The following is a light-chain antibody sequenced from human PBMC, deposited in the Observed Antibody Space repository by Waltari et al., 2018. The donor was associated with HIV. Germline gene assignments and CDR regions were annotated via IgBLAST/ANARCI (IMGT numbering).Light chain of an antibody. V-gene: IGLV2-14*01. Sequence: QSALTQPASVSGSPGQSITISCTGASSNIGTSKYVSWSLQRPGKAPQIIIYEVTNRPAGVSDRFSGSKSGNTASLTISRLQPEDEAVYFCNSFTNSGTLEFGGGTKLTVL. CDR3: NSFTNSGTLE. J-gene: IGLJ3*02. CDR1: SSNIGTSKY. CDR2: EVT.